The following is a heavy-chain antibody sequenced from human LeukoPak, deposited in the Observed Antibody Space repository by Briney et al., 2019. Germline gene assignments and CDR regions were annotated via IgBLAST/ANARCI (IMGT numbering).Heavy chain of an antibody. D-gene: IGHD5-12*01. J-gene: IGHJ4*02. V-gene: IGHV4-34*01. Sequence: SETLSLTCAVYGVSFSGYYWSWLRQPPGKGLEWIGEINHSGSTNYNPSLKSRVTISVDTSKNQFSLKLSSVTAADTAVYYCARGSDIVATIYWGQGTLVTVSS. CDR1: GVSFSGYY. CDR3: ARGSDIVATIY. CDR2: INHSGST.